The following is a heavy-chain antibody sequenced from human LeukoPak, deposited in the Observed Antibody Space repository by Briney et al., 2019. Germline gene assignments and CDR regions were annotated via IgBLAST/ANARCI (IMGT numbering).Heavy chain of an antibody. V-gene: IGHV4-34*01. J-gene: IGHJ5*02. CDR2: INHSGST. D-gene: IGHD4-17*01. CDR3: ASSTYGDYLNWFDP. Sequence: GSLRLSCAASGFTFSSYWMSWVRQPPGKGLECIGEINHSGSTNYNPSLKSRVTISVDTSKNQFSLKLSSVTAADTAVYYCASSTYGDYLNWFDPWGQGTLVTVSS. CDR1: GFTFSSYW.